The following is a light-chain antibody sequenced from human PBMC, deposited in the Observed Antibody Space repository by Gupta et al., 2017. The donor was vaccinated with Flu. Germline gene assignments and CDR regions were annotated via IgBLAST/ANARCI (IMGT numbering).Light chain of an antibody. Sequence: SNIGSSGVIWDQRLPGRAPKLPIYNDNQRPSGVPDRFAGSKSGTSATLAISGLQAEDEADYYCAAWDDSLNGLWVFGGGTQLTVL. CDR3: AAWDDSLNGLWV. CDR1: SNIGSSG. CDR2: NDN. V-gene: IGLV1-44*01. J-gene: IGLJ3*02.